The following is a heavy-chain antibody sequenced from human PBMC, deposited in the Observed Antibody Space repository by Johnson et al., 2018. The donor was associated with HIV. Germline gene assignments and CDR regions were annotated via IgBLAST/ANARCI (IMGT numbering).Heavy chain of an antibody. CDR3: AKDVFWSGYYYAFDI. Sequence: VQLVESGGGLIQPGGSLRLSCAASGFTVSSNYMSWVRQAPGKGLEWVSVIYSGGSTYYADSVKGRFTISRDNSKNTLYLQMNSLRAEDTAVYYCAKDVFWSGYYYAFDIWGQGTMVTVSS. J-gene: IGHJ3*02. V-gene: IGHV3-53*01. CDR2: IYSGGST. D-gene: IGHD3-3*01. CDR1: GFTVSSNY.